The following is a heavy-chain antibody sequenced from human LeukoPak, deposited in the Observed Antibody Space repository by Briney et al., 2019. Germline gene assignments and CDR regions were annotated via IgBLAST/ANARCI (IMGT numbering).Heavy chain of an antibody. CDR2: INAGNGNT. CDR1: GYTFTSYA. J-gene: IGHJ5*02. V-gene: IGHV1-3*01. D-gene: IGHD6-19*01. CDR3: ARDSSGWYYWFDP. Sequence: EASVKVSCKAPGYTFTSYAMHWVRQAPGQRLEWMGWINAGNGNTKYSQKFQGRVTITRDTSASTAYMELSSLRSEDTAVYYCARDSSGWYYWFDPWSQGTLVTVSA.